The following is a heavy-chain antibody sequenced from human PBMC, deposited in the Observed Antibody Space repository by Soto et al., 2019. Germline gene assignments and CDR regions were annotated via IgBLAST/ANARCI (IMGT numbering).Heavy chain of an antibody. V-gene: IGHV3-23*01. CDR1: GFTFSSYA. Sequence: EVQLLESGGGLVQPGGSLRLSCAASGFTFSSYAMSWVRQAPGKGLEWVSAISGSGGSTYYADSVKGPFTISRDNSKNTLYLQISSLRAEDTAVYYCAKALRAVYCFMEVWGKGTTVTVSS. J-gene: IGHJ6*03. CDR3: AKALRAVYCFMEV. CDR2: ISGSGGST. D-gene: IGHD6-25*01.